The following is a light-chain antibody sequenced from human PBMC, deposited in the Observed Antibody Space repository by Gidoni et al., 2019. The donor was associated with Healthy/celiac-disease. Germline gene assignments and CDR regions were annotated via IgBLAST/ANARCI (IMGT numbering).Light chain of an antibody. J-gene: IGKJ4*01. CDR3: QQYNNWPRALT. CDR2: GAS. Sequence: IVMTQSPATLSVSPGERATLSCRARQSVSSNLAWYQQKPGQAPRLLIYGASTRATGIPARFSGSGSGTEFTLTISSLQSEDFAVYYCQQYNNWPRALTFGGGTKVEIK. V-gene: IGKV3-15*01. CDR1: QSVSSN.